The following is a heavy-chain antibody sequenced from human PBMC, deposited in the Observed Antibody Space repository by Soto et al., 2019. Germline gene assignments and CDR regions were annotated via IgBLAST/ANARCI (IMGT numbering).Heavy chain of an antibody. CDR2: ISTYNGNK. Sequence: QVQRVQSGAEVKKPGAAVKVSCKASGYTFISNGITWVRQAPGQGLEWMGWISTYNGNKKNAQKFQGRVTMTTDTSTKTAYMGPRSTRSDDTALFYWDRNVLDANGSAYCYYGLDVWGQGTTVTVSS. D-gene: IGHD6-19*01. CDR1: GYTFISNG. CDR3: DRNVLDANGSAYCYYGLDV. V-gene: IGHV1-18*04. J-gene: IGHJ6*02.